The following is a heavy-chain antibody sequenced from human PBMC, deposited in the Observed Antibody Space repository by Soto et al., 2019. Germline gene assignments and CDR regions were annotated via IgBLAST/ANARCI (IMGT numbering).Heavy chain of an antibody. J-gene: IGHJ5*02. V-gene: IGHV4-59*01. CDR2: IYYSGST. CDR3: AATHRIVGATFWLDP. D-gene: IGHD1-26*01. CDR1: GGSISSYY. Sequence: SETLSLTCTVSGGSISSYYWSWIRQPPGKGLEWIGYIYYSGSTNYNPSLKSRVTISVDTSKNQFSLKLSSVTAADTAVYYCAATHRIVGATFWLDPWGQGTLVTVSS.